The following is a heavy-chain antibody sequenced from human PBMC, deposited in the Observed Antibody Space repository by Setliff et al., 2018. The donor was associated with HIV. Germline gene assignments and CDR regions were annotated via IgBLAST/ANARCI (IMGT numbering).Heavy chain of an antibody. V-gene: IGHV3-49*03. D-gene: IGHD4-17*01. CDR3: TRDGGGDYGVYAPDY. CDR2: VRGIAYGGAT. Sequence: GGSLRLSCTASGFSIDDYAMNWFRQAPGRGLEWVGLVRGIAYGGATEYAASVRGRFTISRDDSKNIAYLQMNSLKTEDTAVYFCTRDGGGDYGVYAPDYWGQGTLVTVSS. J-gene: IGHJ4*02. CDR1: GFSIDDYA.